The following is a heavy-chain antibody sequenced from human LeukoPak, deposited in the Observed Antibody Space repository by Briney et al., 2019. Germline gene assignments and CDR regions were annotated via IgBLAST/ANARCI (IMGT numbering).Heavy chain of an antibody. J-gene: IGHJ5*02. CDR3: ARGDTMVRGVIHWFDP. Sequence: ASVKVSCKASGYTFTGYYMHWVRQAPGQGLEWMGWINPNSGGTNYAQKFQGRVTMTRDTSISTAYMELSRLRSVDTAVYYCARGDTMVRGVIHWFDPWGQGTLVTVSS. V-gene: IGHV1-2*02. CDR1: GYTFTGYY. D-gene: IGHD3-10*01. CDR2: INPNSGGT.